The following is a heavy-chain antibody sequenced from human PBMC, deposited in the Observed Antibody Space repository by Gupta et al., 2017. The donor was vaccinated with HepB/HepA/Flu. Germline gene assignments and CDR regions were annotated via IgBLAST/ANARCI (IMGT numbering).Heavy chain of an antibody. CDR1: DGSSSGYY. V-gene: IGHV4-34*01. CDR2: ISQSGNT. CDR3: ARGVDD. D-gene: IGHD1-26*01. Sequence: QVHLRLWGAGLLKPSETLSLTCAVYDGSSSGYYWTWFRQTPGKGLEWIGEISQSGNTNYSPSLKSRVTISVDTSKSQFSLRMTSVSAADTAIYYCARGVDDWGQGTLVIVSS. J-gene: IGHJ4*02.